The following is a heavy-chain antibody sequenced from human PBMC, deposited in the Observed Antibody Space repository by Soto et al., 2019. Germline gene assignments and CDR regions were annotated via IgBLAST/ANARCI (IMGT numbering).Heavy chain of an antibody. CDR3: AKAGYCTGVSCYFYYFDS. Sequence: EVQLLESGGGLLQPGGSLRLSCSASGFTFNNYAMAWVRQAPGEGLEWVSGISGSGATPYYADSVKGRFTISRDNSKNTLFLKINSLSAEDTAVYFCAKAGYCTGVSCYFYYFDSWGQGTLVTVSS. CDR2: ISGSGATP. V-gene: IGHV3-23*01. CDR1: GFTFNNYA. D-gene: IGHD2-15*01. J-gene: IGHJ4*02.